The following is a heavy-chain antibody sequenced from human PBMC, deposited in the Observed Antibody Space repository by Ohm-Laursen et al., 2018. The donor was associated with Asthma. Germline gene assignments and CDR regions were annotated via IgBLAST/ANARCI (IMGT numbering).Heavy chain of an antibody. V-gene: IGHV3-21*01. CDR2: ISTASSFI. CDR3: ARGYYYDSRASYYFDY. J-gene: IGHJ4*02. CDR1: GYTFSRYS. D-gene: IGHD3-22*01. Sequence: SLRLSCAAFGYTFSRYSIHWVRQIPGKGLEWVASISTASSFIYYADSVRGRFTTSRDNARNSVYLQMNSLRDDDTAVYYCARGYYYDSRASYYFDYWGQGTLVTVSS.